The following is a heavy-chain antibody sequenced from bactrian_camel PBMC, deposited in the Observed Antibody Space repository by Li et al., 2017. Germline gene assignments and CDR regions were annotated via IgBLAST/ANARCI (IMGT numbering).Heavy chain of an antibody. CDR2: INSGGGNT. CDR3: AADGGAPYEGTWYDY. J-gene: IGHJ4*01. Sequence: DVQLVESGGGLVQPGGSLRLSCAASGFTSSTYGMSWVRQAPGKGLEWVSAINSGGGNTYYADSVKGRFTISRDNAKNTLYLQMNSLITEDTAVYYCAADGGAPYEGTWYDYWGQGTQVTVS. D-gene: IGHD5*01. CDR1: GFTSSTYG. V-gene: IGHV3S40*01.